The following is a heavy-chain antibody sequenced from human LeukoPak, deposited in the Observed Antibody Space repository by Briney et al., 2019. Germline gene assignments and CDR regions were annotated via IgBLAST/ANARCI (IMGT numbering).Heavy chain of an antibody. Sequence: PSETLSLTCIVSGGSVSSGGYSWSWIRQPPGKGLEWIGYIYHSGSTYYNPSLKSRVTISVDRSKNQFSLKLSSVTAADTAVYYCARTYYDILTGYWAYYFDYWGQGTLVTASS. V-gene: IGHV4-30-2*01. CDR1: GGSVSSGGYS. CDR3: ARTYYDILTGYWAYYFDY. D-gene: IGHD3-9*01. CDR2: IYHSGST. J-gene: IGHJ4*02.